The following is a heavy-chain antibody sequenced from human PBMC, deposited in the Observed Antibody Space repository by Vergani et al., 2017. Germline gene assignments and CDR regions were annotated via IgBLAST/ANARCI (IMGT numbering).Heavy chain of an antibody. J-gene: IGHJ5*01. CDR1: GFTFSSHG. CDR3: ARWVNEKRLDS. CDR2: IWYDGSNK. Sequence: QVQLVESEGGVVQPGRSLTLSCVASGFTFSSHGMHWVRQAPGKWLEWVAVIWYDGSNKYYGDSVKGRFTISRDNSKNTLYLQMNSLRVEDTAVYYFARWVNEKRLDSWGQGTLVTVSS. D-gene: IGHD1-1*01. V-gene: IGHV3-33*01.